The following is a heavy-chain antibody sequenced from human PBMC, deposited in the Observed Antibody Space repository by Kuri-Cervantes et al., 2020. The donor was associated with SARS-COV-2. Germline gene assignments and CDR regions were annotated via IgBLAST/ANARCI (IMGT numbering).Heavy chain of an antibody. CDR1: GYTFTGYY. Sequence: ASVKVSCKASGYTFTGYYMHWVRQAPGQGLEWMGIINPSGGSTSYAQKFQGRVTMTRDTSTSTVYMELSSLRSEDTAVYYCARDLDVPTDTIPGAWAFDIWGQGTMVTVSS. CDR2: INPSGGST. D-gene: IGHD3-3*01. J-gene: IGHJ3*02. V-gene: IGHV1-46*01. CDR3: ARDLDVPTDTIPGAWAFDI.